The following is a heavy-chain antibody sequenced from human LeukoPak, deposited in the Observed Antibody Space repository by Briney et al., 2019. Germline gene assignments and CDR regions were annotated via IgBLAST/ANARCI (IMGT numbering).Heavy chain of an antibody. D-gene: IGHD3-22*01. CDR3: ARAERTAYYYDSSGYSNWFDP. CDR2: INPNSGGT. CDR1: GYTFSDYY. V-gene: IGHV1-2*02. Sequence: ASVKVSCKASGYTFSDYYIHWVRQAPGQGLEWMGWINPNSGGTNYAQKFQGRVTMTRDTSISTAYMELSRLRSDDTAVYYCARAERTAYYYDSSGYSNWFDPWGQGTLVTVSS. J-gene: IGHJ5*02.